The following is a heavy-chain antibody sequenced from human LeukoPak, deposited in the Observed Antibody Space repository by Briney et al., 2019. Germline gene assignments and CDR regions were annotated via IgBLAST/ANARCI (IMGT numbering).Heavy chain of an antibody. V-gene: IGHV4-31*03. Sequence: SETLSLTCTVSGGSISSGGYYWSWIRQHPGKGLEWIGYIYYSGSTYYNPSLKSRVTISVDTSKNQFSLKLSSVTAADTAVYYCARGEVAYFDYWGQGTLVAVSS. J-gene: IGHJ4*02. CDR3: ARGEVAYFDY. D-gene: IGHD5-12*01. CDR2: IYYSGST. CDR1: GGSISSGGYY.